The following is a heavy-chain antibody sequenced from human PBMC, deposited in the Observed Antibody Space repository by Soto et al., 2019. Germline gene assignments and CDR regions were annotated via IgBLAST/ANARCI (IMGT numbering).Heavy chain of an antibody. V-gene: IGHV3-43*01. CDR2: ISWDGNST. CDR3: AKERVVVVPDSINYLGMDV. D-gene: IGHD2-2*01. CDR1: GFTFDDYT. J-gene: IGHJ6*02. Sequence: GGSLRISCAASGFTFDDYTLHWVRQAPGKGLEWVSLISWDGNSTYYADSVKGRFTISRDNSKNSLFLQMNSLRSEDTALYYCAKERVVVVPDSINYLGMDVWGQGTTVTVSS.